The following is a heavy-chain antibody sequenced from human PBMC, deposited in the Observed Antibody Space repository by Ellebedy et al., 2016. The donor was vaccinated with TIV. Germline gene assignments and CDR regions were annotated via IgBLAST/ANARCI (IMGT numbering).Heavy chain of an antibody. CDR2: IIPILGIA. V-gene: IGHV1-69*04. D-gene: IGHD2-2*02. Sequence: ASVKVSCKASGGTFSSYAISWVRQAPGQGLEWMGRIIPILGIANYAQKFQGRVTITADKSTSTAYMELSSLRSEDTAVYYCAREGGDLGYCSSTSCYMKFNAFDIWGQGTMVTVSS. CDR1: GGTFSSYA. CDR3: AREGGDLGYCSSTSCYMKFNAFDI. J-gene: IGHJ3*02.